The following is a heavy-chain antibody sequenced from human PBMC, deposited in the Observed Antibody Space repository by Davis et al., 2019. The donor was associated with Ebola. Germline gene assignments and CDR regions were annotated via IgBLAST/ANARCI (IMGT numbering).Heavy chain of an antibody. CDR1: GFTFRDYW. J-gene: IGHJ4*02. CDR2: IWYDGGNK. Sequence: PGGSLRLSCVVSGFTFRDYWMSWVRQAPGKGLEWVALIWYDGGNKYYADSVKGRFTISKDSGTSTLYLQMTSLRVEDTAVYYCARGTEQWLAHYWGQGTLVSVSS. D-gene: IGHD6-19*01. V-gene: IGHV3-33*08. CDR3: ARGTEQWLAHY.